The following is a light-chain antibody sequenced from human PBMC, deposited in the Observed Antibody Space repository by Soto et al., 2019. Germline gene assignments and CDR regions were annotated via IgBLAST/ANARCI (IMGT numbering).Light chain of an antibody. Sequence: EIVLTQSPATLSLSPGERATLSCGASQSVSSSYLAWYQQIPGLAPRLLIYDASSRATGIPDRFSGSGSGTDFTLTISRLEPEDFAVYYCQQYGTSPLTFGGGTKVDNK. J-gene: IGKJ4*01. CDR1: QSVSSSY. V-gene: IGKV3D-20*01. CDR3: QQYGTSPLT. CDR2: DAS.